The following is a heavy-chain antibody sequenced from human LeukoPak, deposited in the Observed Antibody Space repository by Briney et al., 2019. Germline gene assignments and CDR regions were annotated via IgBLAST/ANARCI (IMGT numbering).Heavy chain of an antibody. J-gene: IGHJ5*02. Sequence: PSETLSLTCTVSVGSISMGGYYWSWIRQHPGKGLEWIGYIYYSGSTHYNPSLKSRVTMSVDTSKNQFSLKLSSVTAADTAVYYCARDLRGIRGVGSNWFDPWGQGTLVTVSS. CDR3: ARDLRGIRGVGSNWFDP. CDR2: IYYSGST. D-gene: IGHD3-10*01. V-gene: IGHV4-31*03. CDR1: VGSISMGGYY.